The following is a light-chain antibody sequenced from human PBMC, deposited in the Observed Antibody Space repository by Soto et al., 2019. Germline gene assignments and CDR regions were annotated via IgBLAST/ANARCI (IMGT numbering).Light chain of an antibody. J-gene: IGLJ1*01. CDR3: SSYSCTNYHYV. CDR2: EVS. Sequence: QSVLTQPPSASGSFGQSVTISCTGTSSDVGGYNYVSWYQQHPGKAPKLMIYEVSERPSGVPDRFSGSKSGNTASLTVSGLQADDEADYYCSSYSCTNYHYVFGTVTMVTVL. CDR1: SSDVGGYNY. V-gene: IGLV2-8*01.